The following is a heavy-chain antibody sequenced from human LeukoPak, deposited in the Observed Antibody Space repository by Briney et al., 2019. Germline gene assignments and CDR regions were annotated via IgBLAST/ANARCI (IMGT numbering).Heavy chain of an antibody. Sequence: GGSLRLSCAASGFTFSSYGMHWVRQAPGKGLEWVAFIRYDGSNKYYAGSVKGRFTISRDNSKNTLYLQMNSLRAEDTAVYYCAKRYCSSTSCLYYYYMDVWGKGTTVTVSS. D-gene: IGHD2-2*01. CDR1: GFTFSSYG. V-gene: IGHV3-30*02. CDR2: IRYDGSNK. J-gene: IGHJ6*03. CDR3: AKRYCSSTSCLYYYYMDV.